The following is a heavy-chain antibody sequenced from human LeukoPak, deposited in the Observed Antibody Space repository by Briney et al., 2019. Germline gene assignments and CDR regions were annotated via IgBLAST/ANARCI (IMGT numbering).Heavy chain of an antibody. V-gene: IGHV4-59*12. J-gene: IGHJ4*02. Sequence: SETLSLTCTVSGGSITNYYWSWIRQPPGKGLEWIGYIYYSGSTNYNPSLKSRVTISVDTSKNQFSLKLSSVTAADTAVYYCARGAGVRGVIGYWGQGTLVTVSS. CDR1: GGSITNYY. D-gene: IGHD3-10*01. CDR2: IYYSGST. CDR3: ARGAGVRGVIGY.